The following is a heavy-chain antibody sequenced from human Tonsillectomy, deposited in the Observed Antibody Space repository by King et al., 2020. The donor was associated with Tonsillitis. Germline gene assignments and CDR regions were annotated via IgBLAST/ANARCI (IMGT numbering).Heavy chain of an antibody. V-gene: IGHV3-66*01. D-gene: IGHD2-21*01. CDR1: GFTVSKNS. J-gene: IGHJ4*02. CDR2: ISGDGKT. Sequence: VQLVESGGGLVQPGGSLRLSCASSGFTVSKNSMSWVRQAPGKGLEWVSLISGDGKTNYADFVRGRFTISRDNSKNTLYLQMNGLRVEDTAVYYCVGGWGYSWGRGTLVTVSS. CDR3: VGGWGYS.